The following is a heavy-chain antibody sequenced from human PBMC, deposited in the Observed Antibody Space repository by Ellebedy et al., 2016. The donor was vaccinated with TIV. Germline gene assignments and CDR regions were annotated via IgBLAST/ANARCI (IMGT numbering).Heavy chain of an antibody. CDR1: GGSISSSSYY. D-gene: IGHD3-10*01. V-gene: IGHV4-39*07. CDR3: ARVRGRYGMDV. CDR2: IYYSGST. J-gene: IGHJ6*02. Sequence: GSLRLXCTVSGGSISSSSYYWGWIRQPPGKGLEWIGSIYYSGSTYYNPSLKSRVTISVDTSKNQFSLKLSSVTAADTAVYYCARVRGRYGMDVWGQGTTVTVSS.